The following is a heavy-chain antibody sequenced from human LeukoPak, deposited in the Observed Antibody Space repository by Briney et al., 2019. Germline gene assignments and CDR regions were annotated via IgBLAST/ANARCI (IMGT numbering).Heavy chain of an antibody. V-gene: IGHV5-51*01. CDR1: GXSFTNYC. D-gene: IGHD6-13*01. CDR3: ARLTSSWSFDY. J-gene: IGHJ4*02. Sequence: GESLKISFKGSGXSFTNYCIGWVRQMPGKGLEWMGIISPDGSDTRYSPSFQGQVTISADKSITTAYLQWSSLKASDTAMYYCARLTSSWSFDYWGQGTLVTVSS. CDR2: ISPDGSDT.